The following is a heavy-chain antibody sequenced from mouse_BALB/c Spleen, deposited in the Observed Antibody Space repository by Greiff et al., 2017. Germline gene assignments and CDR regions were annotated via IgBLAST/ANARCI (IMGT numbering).Heavy chain of an antibody. CDR1: GFSLTSYG. CDR3: AREALYYGNYLFAY. V-gene: IGHV2-2*02. D-gene: IGHD2-1*01. CDR2: IWSGGST. J-gene: IGHJ3*01. Sequence: VQLQQSGPGLVQPSQSLSITCTVSGFSLTSYGVHWVRQSPGKGLEWLGVIWSGGSTDYNAAFISRLSISKDNSKSQVFFKMNSLQANDTAIYYCAREALYYGNYLFAYWGQGTLVTVSA.